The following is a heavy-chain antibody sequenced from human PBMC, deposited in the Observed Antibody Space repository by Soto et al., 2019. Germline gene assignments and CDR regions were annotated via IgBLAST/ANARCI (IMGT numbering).Heavy chain of an antibody. Sequence: ASVKVSCKASGGTFSSYTISWVRQAPGQGLEWMGRIIPILGIANYAQKFQGRVTITADKSTSTAYMELSSLRSEDTAVYYCARVGSVVVAATSYYGMDVWGQGTTVTVSS. D-gene: IGHD2-15*01. J-gene: IGHJ6*02. V-gene: IGHV1-69*02. CDR2: IIPILGIA. CDR3: ARVGSVVVAATSYYGMDV. CDR1: GGTFSSYT.